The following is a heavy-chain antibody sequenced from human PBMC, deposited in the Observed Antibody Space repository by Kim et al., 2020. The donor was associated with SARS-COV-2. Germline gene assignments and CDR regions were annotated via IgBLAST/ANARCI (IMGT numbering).Heavy chain of an antibody. J-gene: IGHJ4*02. CDR2: INENGSET. CDR3: MRDPGNY. D-gene: IGHD3-10*01. V-gene: IGHV3-7*01. Sequence: GGSLRLSCAASGFIIRTYWMTWVRQPPGKGLEWVGNINENGSETYYADSVKGRFTISRDNAKNSLYLQMNSLRAEDTAVYYCMRDPGNYWGQGTLDIVSS. CDR1: GFIIRTYW.